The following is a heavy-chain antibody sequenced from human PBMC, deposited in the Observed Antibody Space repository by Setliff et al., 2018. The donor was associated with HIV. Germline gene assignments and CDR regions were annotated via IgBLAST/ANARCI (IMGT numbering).Heavy chain of an antibody. CDR3: ARDRGGLCTGGKCKFDGIHYYYLDV. CDR2: VYTTGDT. V-gene: IGHV4-61*09. J-gene: IGHJ6*03. D-gene: IGHD2-8*02. Sequence: KASETLSLTCSVSGDSLSRSTSYWTWIRQPAGKGLEWIGHVYTTGDTDYNPSLKSRVTISLVPSKNQFSLDLISVTAADTAVYYCARDRGGLCTGGKCKFDGIHYYYLDVWGKGTTVTVSS. CDR1: GDSLSRSTSY.